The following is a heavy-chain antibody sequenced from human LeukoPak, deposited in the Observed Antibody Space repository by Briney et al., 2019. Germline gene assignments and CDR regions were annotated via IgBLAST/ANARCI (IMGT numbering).Heavy chain of an antibody. D-gene: IGHD3-22*01. CDR2: IKQEGSEK. Sequence: PGGSLRLSCAASGYTYSSYWMRWVRQAPAKGLEGVANIKQEGSEKHYVDSVKGRFTIYRDNAKNSLYLQMNSLRAEDTAVYYCARDSLYYYDSSGYSDYWGQGTLVTVSS. V-gene: IGHV3-7*01. CDR1: GYTYSSYW. CDR3: ARDSLYYYDSSGYSDY. J-gene: IGHJ4*02.